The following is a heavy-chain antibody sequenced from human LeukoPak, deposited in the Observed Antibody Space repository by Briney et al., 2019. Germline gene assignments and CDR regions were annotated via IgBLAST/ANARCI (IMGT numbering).Heavy chain of an antibody. D-gene: IGHD6-13*01. CDR3: ARVRSGSSWYFDY. CDR1: GLTFSFYA. CDR2: ISGGGAGT. J-gene: IGHJ4*02. V-gene: IGHV3-23*01. Sequence: PGGSLRLSCAASGLTFSFYAMTWVRQAPGKGLEWVSSISGGGAGTYYADSVRGRFTISRDNSKNTLYLQMNSLRAEDTALYYCARVRSGSSWYFDYWGQGTLVTVSS.